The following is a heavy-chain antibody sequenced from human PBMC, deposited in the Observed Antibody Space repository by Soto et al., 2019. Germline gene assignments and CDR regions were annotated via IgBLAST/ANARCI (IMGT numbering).Heavy chain of an antibody. CDR2: TYYRSKWYY. Sequence: SQTLSLICAMTGHSVSSNTASWCWVRQSPSEGLEWLGRTYYRSKWYYEYAVSVRGRITINPDTSKNQYSLQLNSVTPEDTAVYFFARGKQYTRRTIVYWGTRTFRTGSS. V-gene: IGHV6-1*01. D-gene: IGHD1-7*01. CDR3: ARGKQYTRRTIVY. J-gene: IGHJ4*02. CDR1: GHSVSSNTAS.